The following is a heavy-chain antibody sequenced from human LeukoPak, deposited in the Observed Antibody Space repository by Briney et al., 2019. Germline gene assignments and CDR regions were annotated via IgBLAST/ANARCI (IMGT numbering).Heavy chain of an antibody. V-gene: IGHV4-59*11. CDR2: IYYNGNT. D-gene: IGHD6-6*01. CDR1: GGSISSHY. J-gene: IGHJ5*02. Sequence: SETLSLTCTVSGGSISSHYWSWIRQPPGKGLEWIGYIYYNGNTNYNPSLKSRVTISIDSSRTQLSLKLSSVTAADTAVYYCARQVYSSSTNWFDPWGQGTLVTVSS. CDR3: ARQVYSSSTNWFDP.